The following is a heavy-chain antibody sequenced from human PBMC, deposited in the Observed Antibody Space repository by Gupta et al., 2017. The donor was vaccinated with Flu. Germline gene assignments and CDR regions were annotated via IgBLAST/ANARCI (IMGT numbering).Heavy chain of an antibody. CDR1: GFTVSSYD. CDR3: GRAHWDS. J-gene: IGHJ5*01. Sequence: EVQLVESGGGLVQPGGSLRLSCAASGFTVSSYDMSWVRRAPGKGLEWVSLISRRGFTYQTDSVKGRFTSSSDNDKNFVHMQMNNMRVEDTAFVECGRAHWDSWGQGTLVTVSS. CDR2: ISRRGFT. V-gene: IGHV3-48*03.